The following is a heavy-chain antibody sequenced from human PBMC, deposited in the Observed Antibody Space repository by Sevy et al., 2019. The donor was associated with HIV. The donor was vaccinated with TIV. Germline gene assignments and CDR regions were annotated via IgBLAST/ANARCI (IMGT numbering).Heavy chain of an antibody. CDR2: ISGSGGST. D-gene: IGHD6-19*01. V-gene: IGHV3-23*01. CDR3: AKDLVLPGIAVAGTEGNWFDP. CDR1: GFTFSSYA. J-gene: IGHJ5*02. Sequence: GGSLRLSCAASGFTFSSYAMSWVRQAPGKGLEWVSAISGSGGSTYYADSVKGRFTISRENSKNTLYLQMNSLRAEDTAVYYCAKDLVLPGIAVAGTEGNWFDPWGQGTLVTVSS.